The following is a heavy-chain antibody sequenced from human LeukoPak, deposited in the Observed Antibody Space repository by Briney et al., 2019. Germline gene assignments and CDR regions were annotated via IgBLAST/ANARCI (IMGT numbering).Heavy chain of an antibody. D-gene: IGHD6-13*01. Sequence: GGSLRLSCAASGFTFSSSAMNWVRQAPGKGLEWVAVISYDGSNKYYADSVKGRFTISRDNSKNTLYLQMNSLRAEDTAVYYCAKDSAAAAGYYYYYYMDVWGKGTTVTISS. CDR2: ISYDGSNK. J-gene: IGHJ6*03. CDR1: GFTFSSSA. V-gene: IGHV3-30*04. CDR3: AKDSAAAAGYYYYYYMDV.